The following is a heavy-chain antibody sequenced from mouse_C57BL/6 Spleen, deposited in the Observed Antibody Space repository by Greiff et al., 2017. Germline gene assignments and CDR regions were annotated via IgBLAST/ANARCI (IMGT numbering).Heavy chain of an antibody. V-gene: IGHV1-82*01. CDR2: IYPGDGDT. CDR1: GYAFSSSW. D-gene: IGHD3-2*02. Sequence: QVQLQQSGPELVKPGASVKISCKASGYAFSSSWMNWVKQRPGKGLEWIGRIYPGDGDTNYNGKFKGKATLTADKSSSTAYMQLSSLTSEDSAVYFCARETAQATWGYFDYWGQGTTLTVSS. CDR3: ARETAQATWGYFDY. J-gene: IGHJ2*01.